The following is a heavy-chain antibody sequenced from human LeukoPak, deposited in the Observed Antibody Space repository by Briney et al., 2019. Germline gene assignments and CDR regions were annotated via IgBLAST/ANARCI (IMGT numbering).Heavy chain of an antibody. CDR3: ARHECGGSCYPEDY. CDR1: GGSISSGSYY. CDR2: IYYTGNT. J-gene: IGHJ4*02. Sequence: SETLSLTCTVSGGSISSGSYYWSWIRQPAGKGLEWIGYIYYTGNTNYNPSLESRVIISVDTSKNQFSLKLSSVTAADTAVYYCARHECGGSCYPEDYWGQGTLVTVSS. V-gene: IGHV4-61*10. D-gene: IGHD2-15*01.